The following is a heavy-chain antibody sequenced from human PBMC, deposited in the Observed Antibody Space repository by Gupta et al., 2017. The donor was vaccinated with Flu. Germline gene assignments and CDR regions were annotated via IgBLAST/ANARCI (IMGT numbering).Heavy chain of an antibody. V-gene: IGHV1-69*01. J-gene: IGHJ6*02. CDR3: ARAILASRPVGSNNYYYYQLDV. Sequence: RQAPGQGLEWMGGIIPIFGKTNYAQKVLGRVTSSADDSAATGDMELSSLRSEDTAVYYCARAILASRPVGSNNYYYYQLDVWGQGTTVTVSS. CDR2: IIPIFGKT. D-gene: IGHD6-6*01.